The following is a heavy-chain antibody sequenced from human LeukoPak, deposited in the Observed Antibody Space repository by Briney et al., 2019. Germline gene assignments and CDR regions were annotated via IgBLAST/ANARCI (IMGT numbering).Heavy chain of an antibody. Sequence: ASVKVSCKASGYTFTGYYMRWVRQASGQGLEWTGWINPSSGGTNYAQKFQGRVTMTRDTSISTAYMELSRLRSDDTAVYYCARLTYYDFWSGYNYAIDIWGQGTMVTVSS. D-gene: IGHD3-3*01. CDR2: INPSSGGT. CDR1: GYTFTGYY. J-gene: IGHJ3*02. CDR3: ARLTYYDFWSGYNYAIDI. V-gene: IGHV1-2*02.